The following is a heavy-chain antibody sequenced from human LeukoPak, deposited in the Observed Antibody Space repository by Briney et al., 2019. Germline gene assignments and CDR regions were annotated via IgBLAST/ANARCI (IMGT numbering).Heavy chain of an antibody. Sequence: PSETLSLTCTVSGGSISSYYWSWIRQPAGKGLEWIGRIYTSGSTNYNPSLKSRVTISVDTSKNQFSLKLSSVTAADTAVYYCARLGLPYYYDSSGSNWFDPWGQGTLVTVSS. CDR1: GGSISSYY. V-gene: IGHV4-4*07. J-gene: IGHJ5*02. D-gene: IGHD3-22*01. CDR2: IYTSGST. CDR3: ARLGLPYYYDSSGSNWFDP.